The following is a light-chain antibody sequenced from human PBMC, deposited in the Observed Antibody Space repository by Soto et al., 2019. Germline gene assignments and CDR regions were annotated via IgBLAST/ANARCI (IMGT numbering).Light chain of an antibody. CDR2: AAS. CDR1: QSVGSN. V-gene: IGKV3-15*01. CDR3: QQYNNWPRT. J-gene: IGKJ1*01. Sequence: ETVMTQSPATLSVSPGERATLSCRTSQSVGSNLAWYQQKPGQAPRLLIYAASIRATGFPPRFSGGGSGTEFTLTISRLQSEDFAVYYCQQYNNWPRTFGQGTKVDIK.